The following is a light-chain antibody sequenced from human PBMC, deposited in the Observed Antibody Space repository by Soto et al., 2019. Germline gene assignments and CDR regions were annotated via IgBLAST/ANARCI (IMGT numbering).Light chain of an antibody. CDR1: QGITNN. CDR2: RVS. CDR3: QQSYSTPPT. Sequence: DIQMTQSPSSLSASVRERVTIACRASQGITNNLNWYQQKPGRAPKLLIYRVSNLQSGVPPRFSGSGSGTDFTLTISGLQPDDFATYYCQQSYSTPPTFGQGTKVDIK. V-gene: IGKV1-39*01. J-gene: IGKJ1*01.